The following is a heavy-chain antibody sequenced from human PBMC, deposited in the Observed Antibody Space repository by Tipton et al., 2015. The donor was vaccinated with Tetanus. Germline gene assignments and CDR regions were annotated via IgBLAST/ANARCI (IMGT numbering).Heavy chain of an antibody. V-gene: IGHV4-31*03. J-gene: IGHJ4*02. CDR1: GGSISSGGYY. Sequence: LRLSCTVSGGSISSGGYYWSWIRQHPGKGLEWIGYIYYSGSTYYNPSLKSRVTISVDTSKNQFSLKLSSVTAADTAVYYCARALMTTVTTRWFDYWGQGTLVTVSS. CDR3: ARALMTTVTTRWFDY. D-gene: IGHD4-17*01. CDR2: IYYSGST.